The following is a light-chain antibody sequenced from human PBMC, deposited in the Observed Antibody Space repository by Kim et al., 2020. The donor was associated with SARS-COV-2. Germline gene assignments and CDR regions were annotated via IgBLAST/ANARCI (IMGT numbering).Light chain of an antibody. Sequence: EIVLAQSPGTLSLSPGERATLSCRASQSVSRFFAWFQQKPGQAPRLLIHSVSTRATGIPDRFSGSGSETDFTLIISRLEAEDFAVYFCQQYRSSPYTFGQGTKLEI. CDR1: QSVSRF. J-gene: IGKJ2*01. V-gene: IGKV3-20*01. CDR3: QQYRSSPYT. CDR2: SVS.